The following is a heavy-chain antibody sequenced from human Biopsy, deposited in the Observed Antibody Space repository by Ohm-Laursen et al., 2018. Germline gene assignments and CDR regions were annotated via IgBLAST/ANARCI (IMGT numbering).Heavy chain of an antibody. J-gene: IGHJ4*02. Sequence: TLSLTCTVSGGSISSYYWSWIRQPPGKGLEWIGYIYYTGSTSYNPSLKSRVTISVDTSKNQFSLKLNSVTAADTAVYYCARGSNWNDWSFDYWGQGTVVTVPS. CDR1: GGSISSYY. CDR2: IYYTGST. D-gene: IGHD1-20*01. CDR3: ARGSNWNDWSFDY. V-gene: IGHV4-59*12.